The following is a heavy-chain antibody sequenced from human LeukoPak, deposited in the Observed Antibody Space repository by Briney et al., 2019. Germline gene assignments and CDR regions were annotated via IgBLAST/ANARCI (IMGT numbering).Heavy chain of an antibody. V-gene: IGHV4-31*03. J-gene: IGHJ4*02. D-gene: IGHD1/OR15-1a*01. CDR1: GDSISSSGYY. Sequence: PSETLSLTRTVSGDSISSSGYYWNWIRQHPGKGLEWIGYISHSGSTSYNPSLKSRVTISVDTSKNQFSLKLSSVTAADTAVYYCAREEQRYFDWWGQGTLVTVSS. CDR3: AREEQRYFDW. CDR2: ISHSGST.